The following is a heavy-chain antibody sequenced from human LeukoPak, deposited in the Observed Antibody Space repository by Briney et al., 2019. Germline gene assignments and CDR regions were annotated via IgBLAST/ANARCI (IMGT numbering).Heavy chain of an antibody. D-gene: IGHD3-3*01. V-gene: IGHV4-34*01. Sequence: SETLSLTCAVYGRSFSGYYWSWIRQPPGKGREWIGEINHSGSTNYNPSLKSRVTISVDTSKNQFSLKLSSVTAADTAVYYCARGRRYDFWSGYYHYYYYMDVWGKGTTVTVSS. CDR1: GRSFSGYY. J-gene: IGHJ6*03. CDR2: INHSGST. CDR3: ARGRRYDFWSGYYHYYYYMDV.